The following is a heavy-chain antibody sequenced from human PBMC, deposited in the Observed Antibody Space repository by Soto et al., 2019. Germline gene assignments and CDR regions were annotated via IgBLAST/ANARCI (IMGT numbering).Heavy chain of an antibody. CDR1: GVCISSSY. D-gene: IGHD2-2*01. J-gene: IGHJ4*02. CDR2: IYYTGTT. CDR3: ASGGNRYSSTASRVDGFDF. V-gene: IGHV4-59*01. Sequence: SETLSLTCTVSGVCISSSYWSWIRQSPGTGLEWIGYIYYTGTTNYNRSLKRRVTISLDTAKNQFSLNVNYLTTADTAVYFCASGGNRYSSTASRVDGFDFWGQGTLVTVCS.